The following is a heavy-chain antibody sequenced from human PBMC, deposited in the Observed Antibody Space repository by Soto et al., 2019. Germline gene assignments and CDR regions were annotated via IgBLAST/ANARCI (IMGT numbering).Heavy chain of an antibody. J-gene: IGHJ5*02. CDR3: AKDGTGVRFLEWLPRYWFDP. CDR1: GFTFSSYA. Sequence: PGGSLRLSCAASGFTFSSYAMSWVRQAPGKGLEWVSAISGSGGSTYYADSVKGRFTISRDNSKNTLYLQMNSLRAEDTAVYYCAKDGTGVRFLEWLPRYWFDPWGQGTLVTVS. D-gene: IGHD3-3*01. CDR2: ISGSGGST. V-gene: IGHV3-23*01.